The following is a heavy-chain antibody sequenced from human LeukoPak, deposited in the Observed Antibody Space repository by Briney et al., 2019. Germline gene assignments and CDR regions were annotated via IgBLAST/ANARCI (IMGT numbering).Heavy chain of an antibody. J-gene: IGHJ4*02. D-gene: IGHD2-2*01. CDR3: AHLYQLASFDY. Sequence: SGPTLVKPTQTLTLTCTFSGFSLSTSGVGVGWIRQPRGKALEWLALIYWDDDKRYSPSLKSRLTITKDTSKNQVVLTMTNVDPVDTATYYCAHLYQLASFDYWGQGTLVTVSS. CDR1: GFSLSTSGVG. CDR2: IYWDDDK. V-gene: IGHV2-5*02.